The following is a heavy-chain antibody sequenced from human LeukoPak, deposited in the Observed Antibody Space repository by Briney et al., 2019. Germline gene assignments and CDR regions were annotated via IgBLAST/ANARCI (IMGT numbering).Heavy chain of an antibody. CDR1: GGSISSGGYS. Sequence: SQTLSLTCAVSGGSISSGGYSWSWIRQPPGKGLEWIGYIYYSESTQYNPSLKSRVTISLDTSKNQFSLKLSSVTAADTAIYYCARDFSSSSSVYYYYMDVWGKGTTVTVSS. CDR2: IYYSEST. J-gene: IGHJ6*03. D-gene: IGHD6-6*01. CDR3: ARDFSSSSSVYYYYMDV. V-gene: IGHV4-30-4*07.